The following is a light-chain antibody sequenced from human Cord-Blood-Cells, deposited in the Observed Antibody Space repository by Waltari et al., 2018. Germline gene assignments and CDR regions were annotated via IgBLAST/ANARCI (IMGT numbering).Light chain of an antibody. CDR3: CSYAGSYTLV. CDR1: SSDVGGYNY. CDR2: DVS. V-gene: IGLV2-11*01. J-gene: IGLJ3*02. Sequence: QSALTQPRSVSGSPGQSVTISRTGTSSDVGGYNYVPWYQQHPGKAPKLMIYDVSKRPSGVPDRFSGSKSGNTASLTISGLQAEDEADYYCCSYAGSYTLVFGGGTKLTVL.